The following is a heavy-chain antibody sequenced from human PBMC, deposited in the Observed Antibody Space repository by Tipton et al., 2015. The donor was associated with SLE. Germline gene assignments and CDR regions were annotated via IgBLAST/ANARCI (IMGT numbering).Heavy chain of an antibody. J-gene: IGHJ4*02. D-gene: IGHD2-2*01. CDR1: GITLRTYA. CDR2: ISSNGGST. V-gene: IGHV3-64*01. Sequence: GSLRLSCAASGITLRTYAMHWVRQVPGKGLEYVSGISSNGGSTDYAKSVKGRFTISRDNSKNTLDLHMVSLRSEDMGVYYFARPAHQDFWDSASCYSGDYFGAWGQGTLVTVSS. CDR3: ARPAHQDFWDSASCYSGDYFGA.